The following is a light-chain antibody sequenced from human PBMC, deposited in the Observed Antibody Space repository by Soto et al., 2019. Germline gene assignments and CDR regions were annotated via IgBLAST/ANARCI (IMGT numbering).Light chain of an antibody. V-gene: IGLV2-14*01. Sequence: QSVLTQPASVSGSPGQSITISCTGTSNDVGGYNYVSWYQQHPGKAPKVMIYEVSNRPSGVSNRFSGSKSGNTASLTISGLQAEDEADYYCISYTTSSTLYVFGTGTQLTVL. J-gene: IGLJ1*01. CDR3: ISYTTSSTLYV. CDR1: SNDVGGYNY. CDR2: EVS.